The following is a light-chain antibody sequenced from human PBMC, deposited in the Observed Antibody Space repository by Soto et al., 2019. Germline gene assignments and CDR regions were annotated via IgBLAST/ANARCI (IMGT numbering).Light chain of an antibody. CDR1: QNILYSSNNKNY. Sequence: SVMAQTSYSLSVSKSERATITCKSSQNILYSSNNKNYLALYQQKPGKAPKLLIYKASTLKSGVPSRFSGSGSGTEFTLTISSLQPDDFAPYYCQHYTSYSEAFGQGTKLDIK. CDR2: KAS. J-gene: IGKJ1*01. CDR3: QHYTSYSEA. V-gene: IGKV4-1*01.